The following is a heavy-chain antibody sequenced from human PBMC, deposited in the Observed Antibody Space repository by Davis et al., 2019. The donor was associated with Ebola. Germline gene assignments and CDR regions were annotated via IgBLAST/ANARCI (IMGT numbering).Heavy chain of an antibody. J-gene: IGHJ6*02. CDR3: ARDSSDAALYRMDV. D-gene: IGHD6-6*01. CDR1: GFIFSDYS. Sequence: PGGSLRLSCAGSGFIFSDYSMNWVRQAPGKGLEWVSSISDTGTYIDYAASVKGRFTISRDNAYNTLYLQMNSLRADDTAVYYCARDSSDAALYRMDVWGQGTTVTVSS. V-gene: IGHV3-21*01. CDR2: ISDTGTYI.